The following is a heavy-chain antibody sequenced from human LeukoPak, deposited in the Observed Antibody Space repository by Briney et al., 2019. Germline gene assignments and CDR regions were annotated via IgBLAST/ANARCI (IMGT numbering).Heavy chain of an antibody. CDR2: IIPIFGTA. Sequence: SVKASCKASGGTFSSYAISWVRQAPGQGLEWMGRIIPIFGTANYAQKFQGRVTITTEESTTTAYMELSSLRSEDTAVYYCARDTLIGIQGAASFGALTFDYWGQGTLVTVSS. V-gene: IGHV1-69*05. CDR3: ARDTLIGIQGAASFGALTFDY. CDR1: GGTFSSYA. D-gene: IGHD3-16*02. J-gene: IGHJ4*02.